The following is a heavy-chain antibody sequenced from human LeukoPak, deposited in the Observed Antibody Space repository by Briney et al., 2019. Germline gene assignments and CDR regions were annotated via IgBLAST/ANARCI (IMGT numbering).Heavy chain of an antibody. CDR3: AKVNSDYYGSGSYKDWFDP. CDR2: ISGSGGST. Sequence: GGSLRLSCAASGFTFSSCAMSWVRQAPGKGLEGVSGISGSGGSTYYADSVKGRFTISRDNSKNTLYLQMNSLRAEDTAVYFCAKVNSDYYGSGSYKDWFDPWGQGTLVTVSS. J-gene: IGHJ5*02. CDR1: GFTFSSCA. V-gene: IGHV3-23*01. D-gene: IGHD3-10*01.